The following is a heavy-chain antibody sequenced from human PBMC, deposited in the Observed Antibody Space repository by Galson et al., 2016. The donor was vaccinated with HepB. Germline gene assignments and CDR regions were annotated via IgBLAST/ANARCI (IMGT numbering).Heavy chain of an antibody. J-gene: IGHJ6*02. CDR3: AREESGFGELGGGMAV. D-gene: IGHD3-10*01. Sequence: QSGAEVKKPGESLKISCKGSGYTFTTSWIAWVRQMPGKGLEWMGIIYPGDSDTRYSPSFQGQVTISADKSIATAYLQWSSLKASDTAMYYCAREESGFGELGGGMAVWGQGTTVTVSS. V-gene: IGHV5-51*01. CDR2: IYPGDSDT. CDR1: GYTFTTSW.